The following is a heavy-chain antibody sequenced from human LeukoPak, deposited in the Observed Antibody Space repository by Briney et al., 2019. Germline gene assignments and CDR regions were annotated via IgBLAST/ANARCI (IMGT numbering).Heavy chain of an antibody. D-gene: IGHD3-9*01. J-gene: IGHJ4*02. CDR1: GYSISSGYY. CDR3: ARSKDILTGYCFDY. V-gene: IGHV4-61*01. CDR2: IYYSGST. Sequence: SETLSLTCTVSGYSISSGYYWGWIRQPPGKGLEWIGYIYYSGSTKYNPSLKSRVTISVDTSKKQFSLKLSSVTAADTAVYYCARSKDILTGYCFDYWGQGTLVTVSS.